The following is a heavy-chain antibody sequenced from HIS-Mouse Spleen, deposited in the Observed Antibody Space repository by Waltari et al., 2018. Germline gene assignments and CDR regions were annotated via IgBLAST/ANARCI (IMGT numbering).Heavy chain of an antibody. V-gene: IGHV4-39*07. Sequence: QLQLQESGPGLVKPSETLSLTCTVSGGSISSSSYYWGWIRQPPGKGLEWIGSIYYSGSTSYNPSRKSRVTISVATSKNPFSLKLSSVTAADTAVYYCAREIPYSSSWYDWYFDLWGRGTLVTVSS. CDR1: GGSISSSSYY. D-gene: IGHD6-13*01. CDR2: IYYSGST. CDR3: AREIPYSSSWYDWYFDL. J-gene: IGHJ2*01.